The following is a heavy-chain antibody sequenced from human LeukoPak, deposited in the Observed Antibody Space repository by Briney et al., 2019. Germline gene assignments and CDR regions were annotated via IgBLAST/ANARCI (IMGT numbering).Heavy chain of an antibody. CDR2: ISSNSSHT. CDR1: GFTFSSYR. CDR3: ARTRDGYNFGPFDC. D-gene: IGHD5-24*01. J-gene: IGHJ4*02. Sequence: GGSLRLSCAASGFTFSSYRMNWVRQAPGKGQEWVSLISSNSSHTYNADSVKGRFTISRDNAKNSLYLEMDSLRVEDTAVYYCARTRDGYNFGPFDCWGQGTLVTVSS. V-gene: IGHV3-21*01.